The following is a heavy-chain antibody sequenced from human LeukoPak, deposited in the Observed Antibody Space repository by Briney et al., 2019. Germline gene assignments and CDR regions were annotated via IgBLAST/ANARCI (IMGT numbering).Heavy chain of an antibody. D-gene: IGHD1-26*01. CDR2: TNTDGSIT. CDR3: GRDLGGRGGA. J-gene: IGHJ5*02. CDR1: GFSFSTYW. V-gene: IGHV3-74*01. Sequence: GGSLRPSCAASGFSFSTYWMHWVRQVPGTGLVWVSRTNTDGSITDYADSVKGRFTISRDNAKDTLYLQMNSLRPEDTAVYYCGRDLGGRGGAWGQGTLVTVSS.